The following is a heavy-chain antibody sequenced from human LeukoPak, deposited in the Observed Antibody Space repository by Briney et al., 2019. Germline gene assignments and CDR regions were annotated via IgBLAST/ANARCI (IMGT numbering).Heavy chain of an antibody. CDR2: ISGSGGST. V-gene: IGHV3-23*01. D-gene: IGHD6-13*01. Sequence: GGSLRLSCAASGFTFSSYAMSWVRQAPGKGLEWVSAISGSGGSTYYADSVKGRSTISRDNSKNTLYLRMNSLRAEDTAVYYCAKDLAAGGYFDYWGQGTLVTVSS. J-gene: IGHJ4*02. CDR1: GFTFSSYA. CDR3: AKDLAAGGYFDY.